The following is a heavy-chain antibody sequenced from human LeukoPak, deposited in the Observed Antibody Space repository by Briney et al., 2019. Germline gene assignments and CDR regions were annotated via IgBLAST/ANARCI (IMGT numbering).Heavy chain of an antibody. Sequence: SETLSLTCTVSGGSISSYYWSWIRQPPGKGLEWIGYIYYSGSTNYNPSLKSRVTISVDTSKNQFSLKLSSVIAADTAVYYCARDQYGGGFDYWGQGTLVTVSS. CDR1: GGSISSYY. J-gene: IGHJ4*02. CDR3: ARDQYGGGFDY. CDR2: IYYSGST. D-gene: IGHD4-23*01. V-gene: IGHV4-59*01.